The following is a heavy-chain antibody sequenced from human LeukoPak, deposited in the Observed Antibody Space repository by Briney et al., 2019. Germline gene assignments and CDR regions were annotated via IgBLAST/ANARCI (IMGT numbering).Heavy chain of an antibody. CDR3: SRESGPYSPFGH. CDR1: GGSITTTNY. V-gene: IGHV4-4*02. CDR2: ISLSGYT. D-gene: IGHD1-26*01. Sequence: SGTLSLTCGVYGGSITTTNYWSWARQSPGRGLEWIGEISLSGYTGFNPSLRGRVTMSLDESKNHLSLTLTSVTAADTAIYYCSRESGPYSPFGHWGQGILVTVTT. J-gene: IGHJ4*02.